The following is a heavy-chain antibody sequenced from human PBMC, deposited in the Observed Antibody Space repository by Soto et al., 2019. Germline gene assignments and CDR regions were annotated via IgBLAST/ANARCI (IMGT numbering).Heavy chain of an antibody. CDR3: ARESVVVTASGAFDI. D-gene: IGHD2-21*02. J-gene: IGHJ3*02. V-gene: IGHV4-59*12. Sequence: SETLSLTCTVSGGSISSYYWSWIRQPPGKGLEWIGYIYYSGSSNYNPSLKSRVTISVDKSKNQFSLKLSSVTAADTAVYYCARESVVVTASGAFDIWGQGTMVTVSS. CDR1: GGSISSYY. CDR2: IYYSGSS.